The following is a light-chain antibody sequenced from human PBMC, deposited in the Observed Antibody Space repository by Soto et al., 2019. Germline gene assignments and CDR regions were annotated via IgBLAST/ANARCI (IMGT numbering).Light chain of an antibody. V-gene: IGKV3-20*01. Sequence: DIVLTQSPGTLYLSPGERATLSCRASETVTNNFLGWYQQKPGQAPRLLIFAASRRATGIPDRFSGSGSGTDLTLTISRLEPEDFGVYYCQQYGSSPPYTFGQGTKLEIK. CDR1: ETVTNNF. J-gene: IGKJ2*01. CDR3: QQYGSSPPYT. CDR2: AAS.